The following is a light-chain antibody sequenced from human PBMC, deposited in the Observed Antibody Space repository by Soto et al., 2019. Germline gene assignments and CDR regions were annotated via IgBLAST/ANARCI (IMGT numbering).Light chain of an antibody. CDR2: KAS. V-gene: IGKV1-5*03. CDR3: QQYNSYWT. Sequence: IQSTQCPSTLSESVGDRVTITCRASQTISSWLAWYQQKPGKAPKLLIYKASSLESGVPSRFSGSGSGTEFTLTISSLQPEDFATYYCQQYNSYWTFAQGTNVDIK. CDR1: QTISSW. J-gene: IGKJ1*01.